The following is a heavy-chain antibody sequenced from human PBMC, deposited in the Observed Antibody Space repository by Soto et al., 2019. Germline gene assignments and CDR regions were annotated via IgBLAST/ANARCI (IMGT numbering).Heavy chain of an antibody. V-gene: IGHV6-1*01. CDR2: TYYRSKWYN. CDR1: GDSVSSNSAA. D-gene: IGHD6-19*01. Sequence: SQTLSLTCAISGDSVSSNSAAWNWIRRSPSRGLEWLGRTYYRSKWYNDYAVSVKSRITINPDTSKNQFSLQLNSVTPEDTAVYYCARERGIAVINWFDPWGQGTLVTVSS. CDR3: ARERGIAVINWFDP. J-gene: IGHJ5*02.